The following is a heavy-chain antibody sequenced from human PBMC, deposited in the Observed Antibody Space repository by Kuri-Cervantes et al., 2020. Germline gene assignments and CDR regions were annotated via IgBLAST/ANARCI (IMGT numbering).Heavy chain of an antibody. J-gene: IGHJ4*02. CDR2: IYTSGST. CDR1: GGSISSYY. D-gene: IGHD6-19*01. CDR3: ARLIRGAVSRLDYFDY. V-gene: IGHV4-4*07. Sequence: GSLRLSCTVSGGSISSYYWSWIRQPAGKGLEWIGRIYTSGSTNYNPSLKSRVTMSVDTSKNQFSLKLSSVTAADTAVYYCARLIRGAVSRLDYFDYWGQGSLVTVSS.